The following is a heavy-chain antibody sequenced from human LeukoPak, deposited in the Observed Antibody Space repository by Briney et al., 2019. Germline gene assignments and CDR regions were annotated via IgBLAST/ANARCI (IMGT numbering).Heavy chain of an antibody. CDR3: ARDGGTSTPFGH. CDR2: ITNVESRT. V-gene: IGHV3-74*01. J-gene: IGHJ4*02. CDR1: GFPFSNYW. D-gene: IGHD2-15*01. Sequence: GGSLRLSRAASGFPFSNYWIHWVRQAPGKGLVWVSRITNVESRTNYADSVNGRFTISRDNAKSTVYLQITGLTAEDTAVYYCARDGGTSTPFGHWGQGTLVTVSS.